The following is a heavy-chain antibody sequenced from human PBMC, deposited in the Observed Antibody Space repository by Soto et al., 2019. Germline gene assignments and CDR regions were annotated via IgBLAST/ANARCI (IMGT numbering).Heavy chain of an antibody. CDR3: ATWHEREHAYDV. CDR1: GLTISGKKY. D-gene: IGHD1-1*01. CDR2: LYDADGS. J-gene: IGHJ3*01. V-gene: IGHV3-53*01. Sequence: GGSLRLSCAAFGLTISGKKYVAWVRQAPGKGLEWVSALYDADGSFYADSVKGRFTTSSDSSKTTVYLQMNDLRPDDTAVYYCATWHEREHAYDVWGQGTTVTVS.